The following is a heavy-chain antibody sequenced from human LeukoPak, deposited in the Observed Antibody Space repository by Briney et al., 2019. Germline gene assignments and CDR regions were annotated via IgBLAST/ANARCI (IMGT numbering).Heavy chain of an antibody. D-gene: IGHD2-2*01. CDR2: IYYSGST. V-gene: IGHV4-39*01. CDR3: ARHALVRSQLRTYYYYGMDV. J-gene: IGHJ6*02. CDR1: GGSISSSSYY. Sequence: SETLSLTCTVSGGSISSSSYYWGWIRQPPGKGLEWIGSIYYSGSTYYNPSLKSRVTISVDTSKNQFSLKLSSVTAADTAVYYCARHALVRSQLRTYYYYGMDVWGQGTTVTVSS.